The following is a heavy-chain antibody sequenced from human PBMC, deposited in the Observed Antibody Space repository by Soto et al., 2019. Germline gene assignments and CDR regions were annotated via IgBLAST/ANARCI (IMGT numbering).Heavy chain of an antibody. V-gene: IGHV4-39*01. J-gene: IGHJ6*02. CDR2: IYYSGST. Sequence: SETLSLTCTVSGGSISSSSYYWGWIRQPPGKGLERIGSIYYSGSTYYNPSLKSRVTISVDTSKNQFSLKLSSVTAADTAVYYCARLGMVYAIPNYYYYGMDVWGQGTTVTVSS. CDR3: ARLGMVYAIPNYYYYGMDV. CDR1: GGSISSSSYY. D-gene: IGHD2-8*01.